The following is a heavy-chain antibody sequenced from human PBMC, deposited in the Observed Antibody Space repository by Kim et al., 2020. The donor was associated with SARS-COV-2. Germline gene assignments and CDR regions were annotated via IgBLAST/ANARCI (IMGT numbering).Heavy chain of an antibody. Sequence: GGSLRLSCAASGFTFDEYGMSWVRQVPGKGLEWVSGIDRNGGSTGYADSAKGRFTVSRDNAKNSLYLQMNSLRGEDTALYYCAREGSLYAHYYGMDVWGQGTTVTVSS. D-gene: IGHD3-10*01. CDR1: GFTFDEYG. J-gene: IGHJ6*02. CDR2: IDRNGGST. CDR3: AREGSLYAHYYGMDV. V-gene: IGHV3-20*04.